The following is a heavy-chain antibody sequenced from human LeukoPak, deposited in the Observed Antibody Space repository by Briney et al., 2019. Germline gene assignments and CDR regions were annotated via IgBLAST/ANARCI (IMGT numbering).Heavy chain of an antibody. Sequence: GGSLRLSCAASGFTFSSYSMNWVRQAPGKGLEWVSYISSRSSSIYYADFVKGRFTISRDNAKDSLYLQMNSLRAEDTAVYYCARDLSEPHWYSSGWSLDVWGQGTTVTVSS. CDR3: ARDLSEPHWYSSGWSLDV. CDR2: ISSRSSSI. D-gene: IGHD6-19*01. V-gene: IGHV3-48*04. J-gene: IGHJ6*02. CDR1: GFTFSSYS.